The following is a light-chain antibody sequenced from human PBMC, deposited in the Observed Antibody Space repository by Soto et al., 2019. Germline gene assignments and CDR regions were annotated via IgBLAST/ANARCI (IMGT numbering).Light chain of an antibody. CDR3: QQFFETPYT. J-gene: IGKJ2*01. Sequence: DIVMTRSPDSLAVSLGERATINCKSSQSVLYSSDNRNYLTWYQQKPGQPPKLLISWASTRESGVPDRFGGSGSGTDFTLTISSLQAEDVGFYYCQQFFETPYTFGRGTKLEIK. V-gene: IGKV4-1*01. CDR1: QSVLYSSDNRNY. CDR2: WAS.